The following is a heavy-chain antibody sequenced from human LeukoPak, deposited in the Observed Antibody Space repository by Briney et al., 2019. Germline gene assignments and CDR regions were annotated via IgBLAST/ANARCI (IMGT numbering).Heavy chain of an antibody. J-gene: IGHJ4*02. CDR3: ASQYSSSWYYFDY. Sequence: GGSLRLSCAASGFTFSSYWMYWVRQAPGKGLVWVSGIDSEGRSTGYADSVKGRFTISRDNAKNTLYLQMDSLRAEDTAVYYCASQYSSSWYYFDYWGQGTLVTVSS. CDR2: IDSEGRST. D-gene: IGHD6-13*01. V-gene: IGHV3-74*01. CDR1: GFTFSSYW.